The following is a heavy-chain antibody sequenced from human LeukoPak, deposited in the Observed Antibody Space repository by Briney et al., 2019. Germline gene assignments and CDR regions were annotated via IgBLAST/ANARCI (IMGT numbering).Heavy chain of an antibody. CDR3: ARDRDYYDSSGYYHYYYGMDV. V-gene: IGHV4-4*02. Sequence: SETLSLTCTVSGGSISSSNWWSWVRQPPGKGLEWIGEIYHSGSTNYNPSLKSRVTISVDKSKNQFSLKLSSVTAADTAVYYCARDRDYYDSSGYYHYYYGMDVWGQGTTVTVSS. CDR2: IYHSGST. D-gene: IGHD3-22*01. CDR1: GGSISSSNW. J-gene: IGHJ6*02.